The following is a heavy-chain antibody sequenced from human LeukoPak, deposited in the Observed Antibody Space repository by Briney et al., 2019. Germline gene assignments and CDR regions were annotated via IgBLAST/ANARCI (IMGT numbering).Heavy chain of an antibody. CDR1: GGSISSYY. CDR3: ARESQRFDP. J-gene: IGHJ5*02. V-gene: IGHV4-59*01. CDR2: IYYSGST. Sequence: SQTLSLTCTVSGGSISSYYWSWVRQPPGKGLEWIGYIYYSGSTNYNPSLKSRVTISVDTSKNQFSLKLSSVTAADTAVYYCARESQRFDPWGQGTLVTVSS.